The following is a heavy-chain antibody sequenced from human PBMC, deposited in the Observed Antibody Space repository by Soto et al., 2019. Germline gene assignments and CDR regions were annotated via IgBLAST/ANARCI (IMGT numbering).Heavy chain of an antibody. D-gene: IGHD1-26*01. CDR3: TSDALGRSWFDP. Sequence: QVQLVRSGGDVKKPGASVTVSCKASGYTFTSYGIRWVRQAPGPGLEWTRWISAYNGNPNYAQKLQGRVTMTTDTAKSAACMELRGLRSDYTAVYCCTSDALGRSWFDPWGQGTLVTVSS. CDR1: GYTFTSYG. V-gene: IGHV1-18*01. CDR2: ISAYNGNP. J-gene: IGHJ5*02.